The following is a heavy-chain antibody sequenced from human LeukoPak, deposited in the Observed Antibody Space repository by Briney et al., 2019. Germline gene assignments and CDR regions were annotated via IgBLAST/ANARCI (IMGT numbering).Heavy chain of an antibody. D-gene: IGHD3-10*01. Sequence: ASVKVSCKASGYTFTSYDINWVRQATGQGLEWMGWMNPNSGNTGYAQKFQGRVTMTRNTSISTAYMELSSLRSEDTAVYYCARDALYYYGSGPPRMDVWGQGTTVTVSS. CDR1: GYTFTSYD. CDR3: ARDALYYYGSGPPRMDV. CDR2: MNPNSGNT. V-gene: IGHV1-8*01. J-gene: IGHJ6*02.